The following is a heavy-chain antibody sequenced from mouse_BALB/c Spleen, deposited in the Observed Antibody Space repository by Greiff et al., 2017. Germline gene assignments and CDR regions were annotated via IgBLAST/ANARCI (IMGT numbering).Heavy chain of an antibody. D-gene: IGHD1-2*01. CDR2: INSNGGST. Sequence: EVQRVESGGGLVKLGGSLKLSCAASGFTFSSYYMSWVRQTPEKRLELVAAINSNGGSTSYPDTVKGRFTISRDNATNTLYLQMSSLKSEDTALYYCASPLITTAPWCAYGGQGTLVTVSA. CDR3: ASPLITTAPWCAY. V-gene: IGHV5-6-2*01. CDR1: GFTFSSYY. J-gene: IGHJ3*01.